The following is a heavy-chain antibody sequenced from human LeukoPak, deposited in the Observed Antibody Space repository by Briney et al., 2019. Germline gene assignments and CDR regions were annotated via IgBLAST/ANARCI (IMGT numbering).Heavy chain of an antibody. V-gene: IGHV3-48*01. J-gene: IGHJ4*02. CDR1: GFTFSSYS. Sequence: GGSLRLSGAASGFTFSSYSMNWVRQAPGKGLEWVSYISSSSTIYYADSVKGRFTISRDNAKNSLYLQMNSLRAEDTAVYYCARAGDGDYWGQGTLVTVSS. CDR2: ISSSSTI. CDR3: ARAGDGDY. D-gene: IGHD1-1*01.